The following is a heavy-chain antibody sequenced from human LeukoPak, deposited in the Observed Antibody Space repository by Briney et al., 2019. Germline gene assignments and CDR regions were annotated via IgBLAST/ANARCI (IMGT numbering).Heavy chain of an antibody. J-gene: IGHJ5*02. V-gene: IGHV3-74*01. CDR3: AKDYGDYFHDWFDP. CDR1: GFTFSSYW. Sequence: GGSLRLSCAVSGFTFSSYWMHWVRQAPGKGLVWVSRINSDGSTTSYADSVKGRFTISRDNSKNTLYLQMNSLRAEDTAVYYCAKDYGDYFHDWFDPWGQGTLVTVSS. D-gene: IGHD4-17*01. CDR2: INSDGSTT.